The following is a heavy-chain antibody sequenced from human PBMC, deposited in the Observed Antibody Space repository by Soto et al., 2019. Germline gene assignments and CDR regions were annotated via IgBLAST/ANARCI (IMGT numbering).Heavy chain of an antibody. CDR3: EKEAFKPGYGSGRNY. CDR2: ISGSGGST. D-gene: IGHD3-10*01. Sequence: EVQLLESGGGLVQPGGSLRLSCAASGFTFSSYAMSWVRQAPGKGLEWVSAISGSGGSTYYADSVKGRFTISRDNSKNTQYLKMKNVRAEDRDVYYCEKEAFKPGYGSGRNYWGQGTLVTVSS. CDR1: GFTFSSYA. V-gene: IGHV3-23*01. J-gene: IGHJ4*02.